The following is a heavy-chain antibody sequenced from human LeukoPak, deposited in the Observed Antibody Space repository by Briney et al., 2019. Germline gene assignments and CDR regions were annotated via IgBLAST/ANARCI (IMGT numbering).Heavy chain of an antibody. J-gene: IGHJ5*02. Sequence: PGGSLRLSCAASGFTFSSYWMHWVRQAPGKGLVWFSRINTDGSSTSYADSVKGRFTISRDNAKNTLYLQMNSLRAEDTAVYYCARAEDWEWLLGWFDPWGQGTLVTVSS. CDR2: INTDGSST. V-gene: IGHV3-74*01. CDR1: GFTFSSYW. D-gene: IGHD3-3*01. CDR3: ARAEDWEWLLGWFDP.